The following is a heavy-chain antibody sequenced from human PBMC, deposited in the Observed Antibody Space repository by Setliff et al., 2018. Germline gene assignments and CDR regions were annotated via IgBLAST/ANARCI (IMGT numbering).Heavy chain of an antibody. Sequence: AVTVPCQASRGSFSSYAISWVRLAPAEGREWMGGIIPIFGTANYAQQFQGRVTSTADESTSTAYMELRSMRSDDTAVDYCAKVNPTMITFGCVIVIWFDPWGQGTLVTVSS. CDR1: RGSFSSYA. D-gene: IGHD3-16*02. J-gene: IGHJ5*02. CDR3: AKVNPTMITFGCVIVIWFDP. V-gene: IGHV1-69*13. CDR2: IIPIFGTA.